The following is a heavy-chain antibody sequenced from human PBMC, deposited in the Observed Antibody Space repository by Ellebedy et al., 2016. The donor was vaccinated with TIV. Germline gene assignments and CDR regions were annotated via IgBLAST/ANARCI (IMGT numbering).Heavy chain of an antibody. Sequence: GGSLRLSXAASGFTFSNAWMSWVRQAPGKGLEWVGRIKSKTDGGTTDYAAPVKGRFTISRDDSKNTLYLQMNSLKTEDTAVYYCTTDPSVTTELSYWGQGTLVTVSS. J-gene: IGHJ4*02. CDR1: GFTFSNAW. CDR2: IKSKTDGGTT. V-gene: IGHV3-15*01. D-gene: IGHD4-17*01. CDR3: TTDPSVTTELSY.